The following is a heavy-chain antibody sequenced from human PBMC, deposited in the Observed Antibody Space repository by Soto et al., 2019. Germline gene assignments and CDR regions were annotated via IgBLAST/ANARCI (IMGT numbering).Heavy chain of an antibody. V-gene: IGHV6-1*01. CDR2: TYYRSKWYN. J-gene: IGHJ6*03. D-gene: IGHD3-3*01. CDR3: ARDYDFWSGYHYYYYYYMDV. Sequence: QVQLQQSGPGLVKPSQTLSLTCAISGDSVSSNSAAWNWIRQSPSRGLEWLGRTYYRSKWYNDYALSVKSRIPINPDTSKNQFSLQLNSVTPEDTAVYYCARDYDFWSGYHYYYYYYMDVWGKGTTVTVSS. CDR1: GDSVSSNSAA.